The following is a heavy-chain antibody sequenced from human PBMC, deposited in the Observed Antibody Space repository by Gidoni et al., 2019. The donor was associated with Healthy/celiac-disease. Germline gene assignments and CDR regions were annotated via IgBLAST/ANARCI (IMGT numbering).Heavy chain of an antibody. CDR2: INHSGST. J-gene: IGHJ5*02. CDR1: GGSFSGYY. Sequence: QVQLQQWGAGLWKPSETLSLTCAVYGGSFSGYYWSWIRQPPGKGLEWIGEINHSGSTNYNPSLKSRVTISVDTSKNQFSLKLSSVTAADTAVYYCARSYGDYVRIWFDPWGQGTLVTVSS. D-gene: IGHD4-17*01. CDR3: ARSYGDYVRIWFDP. V-gene: IGHV4-34*01.